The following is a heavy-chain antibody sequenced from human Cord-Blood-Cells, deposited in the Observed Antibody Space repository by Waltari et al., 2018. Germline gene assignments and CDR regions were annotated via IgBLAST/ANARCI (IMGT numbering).Heavy chain of an antibody. Sequence: EVQLGESCGGLIQPGGSLRLACAACGFTVSSNHMSWVRQAPGRGLEWVSVIYSGDSTYYADSVKGRFTISRDNSKNTLYLQMNSLRAEDTAVYYCARSRGAVRGVIDYWGQGTLVTVSS. D-gene: IGHD3-10*01. CDR1: GFTVSSNH. J-gene: IGHJ4*02. CDR2: IYSGDST. V-gene: IGHV3-53*01. CDR3: ARSRGAVRGVIDY.